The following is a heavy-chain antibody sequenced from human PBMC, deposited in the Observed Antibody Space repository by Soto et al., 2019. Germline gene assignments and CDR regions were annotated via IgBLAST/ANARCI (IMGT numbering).Heavy chain of an antibody. Sequence: PGGSLRLSCAASGFTFSSYSMNWVRQAPGKGLEWVSAISGSGGSTYYADSVKGRFTISRDNSKNTLYLQMNSLRAEDTAVYYCAKESPLRGYSYGSFDYWGQGTLVTVSS. J-gene: IGHJ4*02. D-gene: IGHD5-18*01. CDR1: GFTFSSYS. CDR3: AKESPLRGYSYGSFDY. CDR2: ISGSGGST. V-gene: IGHV3-23*01.